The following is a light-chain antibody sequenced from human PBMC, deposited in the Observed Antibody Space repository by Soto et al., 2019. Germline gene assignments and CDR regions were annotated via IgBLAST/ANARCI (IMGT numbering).Light chain of an antibody. V-gene: IGLV2-23*01. CDR1: SSDVGHYNL. Sequence: QSVLTQPAAVSGSPRQSITISGTGTSSDVGHYNLVSWYQQHPGKAPKVMIYEDNKRPSGVSNRFSGSKSGSTASLTISGLQPEDEADYYCCSYAGLSTFVFGPGTKLTVL. CDR3: CSYAGLSTFV. J-gene: IGLJ1*01. CDR2: EDN.